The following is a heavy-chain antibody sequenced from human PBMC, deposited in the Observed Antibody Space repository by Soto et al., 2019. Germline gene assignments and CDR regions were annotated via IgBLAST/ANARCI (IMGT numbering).Heavy chain of an antibody. D-gene: IGHD3-22*01. CDR2: IKSKTDGGTT. CDR3: ARGGYYDTSDYDSTSYYFDY. J-gene: IGHJ4*02. Sequence: PGGSLRLSCAASGFTFSNAWMSWVRQAPGKGLEWVGRIKSKTDGGTTDYAAPVKGRFTISRDDSKNTLYLQMNSLRAEDTSVYHCARGGYYDTSDYDSTSYYFDYWGQGTLVTVSS. V-gene: IGHV3-15*01. CDR1: GFTFSNAW.